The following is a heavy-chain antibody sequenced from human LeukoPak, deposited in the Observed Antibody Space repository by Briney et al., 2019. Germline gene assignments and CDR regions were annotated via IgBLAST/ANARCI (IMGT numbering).Heavy chain of an antibody. CDR1: GYTFTSYG. CDR2: ISAYNGNT. Sequence: GASVKVSCKASGYTFTSYGISWVRQAPGQGLEWMGWISAYNGNTNYAQKLQGRVTMTTDTSTSTVYMELRSLRSDDTAVYYCARDRGAVAEGFDPWGQGTLVTVSS. V-gene: IGHV1-18*01. J-gene: IGHJ5*02. CDR3: ARDRGAVAEGFDP. D-gene: IGHD6-13*01.